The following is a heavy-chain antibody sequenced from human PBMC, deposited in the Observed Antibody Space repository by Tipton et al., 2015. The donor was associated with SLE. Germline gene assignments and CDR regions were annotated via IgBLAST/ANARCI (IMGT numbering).Heavy chain of an antibody. CDR1: GDFISSRY. J-gene: IGHJ3*02. CDR2: FYYSGST. V-gene: IGHV4-59*11. Sequence: TLSLTCTVSGDFISSRYWNWIRQPPGKGLEWIGYFYYSGSTNYNPSLMSRVTISVDTSKNQFSLKLTSVTAADTAVYYCATARNIFDTFDIWAQGTMVTVSS. D-gene: IGHD2/OR15-2a*01. CDR3: ATARNIFDTFDI.